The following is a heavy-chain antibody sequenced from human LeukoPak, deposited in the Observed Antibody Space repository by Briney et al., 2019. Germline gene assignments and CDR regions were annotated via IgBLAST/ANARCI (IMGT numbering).Heavy chain of an antibody. J-gene: IGHJ3*02. CDR1: GYTFTSYG. CDR2: ISAYNGNT. CDR3: ARDGPLYGDYSFNI. V-gene: IGHV1-18*01. Sequence: ASVKVSCKASGYTFTSYGISWVRQAPGQGLEWMGWISAYNGNTNYAQKLQGRVTMTTDTSTSTAYMELRSLRSDDTAVYYCARDGPLYGDYSFNIWGQGTMVTVSS. D-gene: IGHD4-17*01.